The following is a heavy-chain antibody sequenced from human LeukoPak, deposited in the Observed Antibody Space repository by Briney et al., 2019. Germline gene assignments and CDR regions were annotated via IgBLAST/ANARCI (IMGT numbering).Heavy chain of an antibody. CDR3: ASPPYYDFWSGYYKGYFDL. J-gene: IGHJ2*01. Sequence: SETLSLTCTVSGGSISSYYWSWLRQPPGKGLEWIGYIYYSGSTNYNPFLKSRVTISVDTSKNQFSLKLSSVTAADTAVYYCASPPYYDFWSGYYKGYFDLWGRGTLVTVSS. D-gene: IGHD3-3*01. V-gene: IGHV4-59*08. CDR2: IYYSGST. CDR1: GGSISSYY.